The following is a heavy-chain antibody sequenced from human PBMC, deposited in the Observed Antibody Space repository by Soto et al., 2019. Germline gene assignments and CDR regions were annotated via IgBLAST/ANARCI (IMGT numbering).Heavy chain of an antibody. V-gene: IGHV1-3*01. CDR3: GRFQSGIGYYVDLFDL. J-gene: IGHJ5*02. Sequence: ASVKVSCKASGYTFNSHAIHWVRQAPGQRPEWLGWINAGNGNTYYSEKFEGRVTFTRDTAATTVNMELTSLTSEDTAIYYCGRFQSGIGYYVDLFDLWGQGSLVTGSS. CDR2: INAGNGNT. CDR1: GYTFNSHA. D-gene: IGHD3-10*02.